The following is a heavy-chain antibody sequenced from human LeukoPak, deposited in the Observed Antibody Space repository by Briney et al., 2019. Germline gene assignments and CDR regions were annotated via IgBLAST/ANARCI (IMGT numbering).Heavy chain of an antibody. CDR2: IDHRGDT. Sequence: SETLSLTCAVYGGSFSRYYWSWIRQSPGKGLEWITEIDHRGDTYYNPPVKSRVTISVDTSKNQFSLKVRSLTAADTAVYYCARGPTISETGYFDFWGQGTLVTVSS. CDR1: GGSFSRYY. J-gene: IGHJ4*03. D-gene: IGHD1-1*01. V-gene: IGHV4-34*01. CDR3: ARGPTISETGYFDF.